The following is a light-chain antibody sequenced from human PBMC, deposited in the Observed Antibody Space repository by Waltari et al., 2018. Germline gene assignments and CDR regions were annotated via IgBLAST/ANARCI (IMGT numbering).Light chain of an antibody. Sequence: DIVMTQSPDSLAVSLGERTTINCKSSQSVLYSSNNNNYLAWYQQIPGQPPKLLIYWASTRESGVPDRFSGSGSGTDFTLTISSLQAEDVAVYYCQQYYSPLWSFGQGTKVEIK. CDR2: WAS. CDR1: QSVLYSSNNNNY. CDR3: QQYYSPLWS. J-gene: IGKJ1*01. V-gene: IGKV4-1*01.